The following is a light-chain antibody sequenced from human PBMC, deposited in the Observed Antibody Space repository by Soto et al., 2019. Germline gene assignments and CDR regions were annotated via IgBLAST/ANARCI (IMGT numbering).Light chain of an antibody. V-gene: IGLV2-14*01. J-gene: IGLJ1*01. CDR1: SSDIGIYKY. CDR2: EVT. Sequence: QSALTQPASVSGSPGQSIAISCTGSSSDIGIYKYVSWYQQHPGKVPKLIIYEVTNRPSGVSNRFSGSKSGNTASLTISGLQAEDEADYYCSSYAGSYTLYVFGTGTKVTVL. CDR3: SSYAGSYTLYV.